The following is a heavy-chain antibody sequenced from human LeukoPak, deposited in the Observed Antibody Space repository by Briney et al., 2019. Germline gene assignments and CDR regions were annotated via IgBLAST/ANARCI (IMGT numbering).Heavy chain of an antibody. D-gene: IGHD3-3*02. J-gene: IGHJ4*02. CDR1: GFTFSSYG. Sequence: TGRSLRLSCAASGFTFSSYGMHWVRQAPGKGLEWVAVISYDGSNKYYADSVKGRFTISRDNSKNTLYLQMNSLRAEDTAVYYCAISKTLDFDYWGQGTLVTVSS. CDR2: ISYDGSNK. CDR3: AISKTLDFDY. V-gene: IGHV3-30*03.